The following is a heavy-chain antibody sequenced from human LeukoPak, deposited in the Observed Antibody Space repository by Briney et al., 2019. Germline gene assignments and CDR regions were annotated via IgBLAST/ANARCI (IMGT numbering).Heavy chain of an antibody. J-gene: IGHJ4*02. Sequence: SETLSLTCAVYGGSFSSYYWSWIRQPPGKRLEWIGYIYYSGSTNYNPSLKSRVTISVDTSKNQFSLKLSSVTAADTAVYYCAREGGENYYDSSGHFDYWGQGTLVTVSS. CDR3: AREGGENYYDSSGHFDY. V-gene: IGHV4-59*01. CDR2: IYYSGST. D-gene: IGHD3-22*01. CDR1: GGSFSSYY.